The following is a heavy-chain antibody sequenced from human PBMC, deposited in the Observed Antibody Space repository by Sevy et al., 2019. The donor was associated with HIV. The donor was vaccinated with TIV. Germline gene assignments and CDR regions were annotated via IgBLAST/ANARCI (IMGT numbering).Heavy chain of an antibody. D-gene: IGHD6-19*01. J-gene: IGHJ6*02. CDR2: INPNTGGT. V-gene: IGHV1-2*04. CDR1: GYTFTGYY. CDR3: TRDRTYSSGWLGNYYYDMDV. Sequence: ASVKVSCKASGYTFTGYYIHWVRQAPGQGLEWMGWINPNTGGTNFPQKFQGWVTMTRDTSITTAYMELSRLRSDDTAIYYCTRDRTYSSGWLGNYYYDMDVWGQGTTVTVSS.